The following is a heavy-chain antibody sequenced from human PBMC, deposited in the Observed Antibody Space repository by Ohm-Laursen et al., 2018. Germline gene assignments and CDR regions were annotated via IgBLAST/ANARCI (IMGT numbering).Heavy chain of an antibody. J-gene: IGHJ3*02. Sequence: SETLSLTCTVSGGSVSGYYWSWIRQPAGKGLEWIGRIYTGGSANYNPSLKSRVTVSVDTSKNQFSLKLSSVTAADTAVYYCARMTYYYDSSGSDAFDTWGQGTMVTVSS. CDR3: ARMTYYYDSSGSDAFDT. D-gene: IGHD3-22*01. V-gene: IGHV4-4*07. CDR1: GGSVSGYY. CDR2: IYTGGSA.